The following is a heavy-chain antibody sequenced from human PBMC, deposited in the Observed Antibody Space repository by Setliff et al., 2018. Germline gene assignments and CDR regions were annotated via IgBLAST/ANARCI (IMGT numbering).Heavy chain of an antibody. CDR1: GGTFSSYA. CDR2: IIPIFGTA. CDR3: ARDSAYCGGDCPLPNAFDI. V-gene: IGHV1-69*05. Sequence: SVKVSCKASGGTFSSYAISWVRQAPGQGLEWMGGIIPIFGTANYAQKFQGRVTITTDESTSTAYMELRSLRSDDTAVYYCARDSAYCGGDCPLPNAFDIWGQGTMVTVSS. J-gene: IGHJ3*02. D-gene: IGHD2-21*02.